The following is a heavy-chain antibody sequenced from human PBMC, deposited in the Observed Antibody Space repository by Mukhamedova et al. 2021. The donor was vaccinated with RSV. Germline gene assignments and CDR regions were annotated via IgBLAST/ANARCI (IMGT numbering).Heavy chain of an antibody. V-gene: IGHV1-46*01. Sequence: QWYQRRVTMTRDTSTSTVYMELSSXRSEDTAVYYCARVMWVGESIFDYWGQGTLVTVSS. CDR3: ARVMWVGESIFDY. D-gene: IGHD3-10*01. J-gene: IGHJ4*02.